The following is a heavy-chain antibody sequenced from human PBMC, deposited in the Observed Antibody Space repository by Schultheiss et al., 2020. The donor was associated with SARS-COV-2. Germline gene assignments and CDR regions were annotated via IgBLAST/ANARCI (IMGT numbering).Heavy chain of an antibody. CDR3: ARLAVQGVSQLDY. D-gene: IGHD3-10*01. CDR2: ISYDGSNK. V-gene: IGHV3-30-3*01. Sequence: GGSLRLSCAASGFTFSSYAMHWVRQAPGKGLEWVAVISYDGSNKYYADSVKGRFTISRDNSKNTLYLQMKSLRAEDTAVYFCARLAVQGVSQLDYWGQGTLVTVSS. J-gene: IGHJ4*02. CDR1: GFTFSSYA.